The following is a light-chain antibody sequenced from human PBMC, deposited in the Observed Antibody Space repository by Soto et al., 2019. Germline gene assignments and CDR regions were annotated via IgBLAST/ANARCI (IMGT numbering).Light chain of an antibody. Sequence: QSALTQPASVSGSPGQSITISCTGTSSDVGGYNYVSWYQQHPGKVPKLLIYEVTNRPSGVSNRFSGSKSGNTASLTISGLEDEDEDDYYCTSYTSSSPWVFGGGTKVTVL. CDR1: SSDVGGYNY. CDR2: EVT. J-gene: IGLJ3*02. V-gene: IGLV2-14*03. CDR3: TSYTSSSPWV.